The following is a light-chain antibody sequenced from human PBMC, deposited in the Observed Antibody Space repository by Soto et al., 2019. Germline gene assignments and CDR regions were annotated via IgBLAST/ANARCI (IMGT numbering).Light chain of an antibody. CDR3: QQYNAYSLYT. CDR2: DVS. CDR1: QSISSW. V-gene: IGKV1-5*01. Sequence: DIQMTQSPSTLSASVGDRVIITCRASQSISSWLAWYQQKPGKAPKLLIYDVSNLESGVPSRFSGSGSGSEFTLTISSLQPDDFATYYCQQYNAYSLYTFGQGTKLEIK. J-gene: IGKJ2*01.